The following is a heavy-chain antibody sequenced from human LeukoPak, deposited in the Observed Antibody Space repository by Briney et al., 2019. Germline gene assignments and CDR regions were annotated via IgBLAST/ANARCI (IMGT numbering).Heavy chain of an antibody. Sequence: GASVKVSCKASGGTFSSYAISWVRQAPGQGLEWMGGIIPIFGTANYAQKFQGRVTITADESTSTAYMELSSLRSEDTAVYYCANMNRGSYYRSFDYWGQGTLVTVSS. D-gene: IGHD1-26*01. J-gene: IGHJ4*02. V-gene: IGHV1-69*01. CDR3: ANMNRGSYYRSFDY. CDR1: GGTFSSYA. CDR2: IIPIFGTA.